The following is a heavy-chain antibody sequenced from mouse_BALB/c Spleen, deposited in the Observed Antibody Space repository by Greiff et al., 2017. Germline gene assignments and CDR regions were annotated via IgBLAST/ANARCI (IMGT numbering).Heavy chain of an antibody. CDR2: IWSGGST. CDR1: GFSLTSYG. J-gene: IGHJ1*01. Sequence: VHLVESGPGLVQPSQSLSITCTVSGFSLTSYGVHWVRQSPGKGLEWLGVIWSGGSTDYNAAFISRLSISKDNSKSQVFFKMNSLQADDTAIYYCARPTARGWYFDVWGAGTTVTVSS. D-gene: IGHD1-2*01. V-gene: IGHV2-4-1*01. CDR3: ARPTARGWYFDV.